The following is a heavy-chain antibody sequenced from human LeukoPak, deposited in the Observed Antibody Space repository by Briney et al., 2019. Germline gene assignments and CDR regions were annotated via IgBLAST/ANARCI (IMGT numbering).Heavy chain of an antibody. J-gene: IGHJ4*02. Sequence: SVKVSCKASGGTFSSYAISWVRQAPGQGLERMGRIIPILGIANYAQKFQGRVTITADKSTGTAYMELSSLRSEDTAVYYCARVPTLLGEIDSYGLYFDYWGQGTLVTVSS. D-gene: IGHD5-18*01. CDR2: IIPILGIA. CDR1: GGTFSSYA. V-gene: IGHV1-69*04. CDR3: ARVPTLLGEIDSYGLYFDY.